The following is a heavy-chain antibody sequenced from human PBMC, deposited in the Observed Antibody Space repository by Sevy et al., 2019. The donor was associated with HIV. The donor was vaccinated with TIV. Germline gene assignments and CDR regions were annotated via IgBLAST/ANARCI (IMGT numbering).Heavy chain of an antibody. V-gene: IGHV3-30-3*01. Sequence: GESLKISCAASGFTFSSYAMHWVRQAPGKGLEWVAVISYDGSNKYYADSVKGRFTISRDNSKNTLYLQMNSLRAEDTAVYYCAREIAAAGSAFDHWGQGTLVTVSS. CDR1: GFTFSSYA. CDR3: AREIAAAGSAFDH. J-gene: IGHJ4*02. CDR2: ISYDGSNK. D-gene: IGHD6-13*01.